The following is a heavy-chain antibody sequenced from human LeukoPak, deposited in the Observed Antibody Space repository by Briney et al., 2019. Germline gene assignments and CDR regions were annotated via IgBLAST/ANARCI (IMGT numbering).Heavy chain of an antibody. J-gene: IGHJ5*01. V-gene: IGHV4-34*01. CDR2: ITHRGST. Sequence: LENLSLTCTVSGGSLSGYQWSWIRQPPGKGLEWIGEITHRGSTNYNPSLKSRVTMSVDTSKNQFSLKLSSVTAADTAVYYCAMTVASREFDPWGQGTLVTVSS. CDR3: AMTVASREFDP. D-gene: IGHD6-19*01. CDR1: GGSLSGYQ.